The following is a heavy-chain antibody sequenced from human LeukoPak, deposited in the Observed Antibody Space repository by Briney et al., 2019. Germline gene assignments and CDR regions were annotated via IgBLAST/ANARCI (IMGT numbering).Heavy chain of an antibody. CDR2: ISYDGSNK. V-gene: IGHV3-30*18. CDR3: AKDSGDYGDYELGY. CDR1: GFTFSSYG. D-gene: IGHD4-17*01. Sequence: GGSLRLSCAASGFTFSSYGMHWVRQAPGKGLEWVAVISYDGSNKYYADSVKGRFTISRDNSKNTLYLQMNSLRAEDTAVYYCAKDSGDYGDYELGYWGQGTLVTVSS. J-gene: IGHJ4*02.